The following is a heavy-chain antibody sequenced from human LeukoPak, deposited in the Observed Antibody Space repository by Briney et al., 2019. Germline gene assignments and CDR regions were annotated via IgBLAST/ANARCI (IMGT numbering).Heavy chain of an antibody. CDR2: IIPIFGTA. CDR1: GGTFSSYA. J-gene: IGHJ6*03. V-gene: IGHV1-69*13. CDR3: ASGITIFGGVPARPKPYYYYYMDV. D-gene: IGHD3-3*01. Sequence: SVKVSCKASGGTFSSYAISWVLQAPGQGLEWMGGIIPIFGTANYAQKLQGRVTITADESTSTAYMELSSLRSEDTAVYYCASGITIFGGVPARPKPYYYYYMDVWGKGTPVTVSS.